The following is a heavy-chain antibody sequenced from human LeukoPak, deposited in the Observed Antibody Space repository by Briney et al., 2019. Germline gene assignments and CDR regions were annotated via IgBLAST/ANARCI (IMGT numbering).Heavy chain of an antibody. CDR2: ISYDGSNK. D-gene: IGHD3-22*01. CDR3: ARDYYYDSSGYYRLDY. CDR1: GYTFSSYA. J-gene: IGHJ4*02. V-gene: IGHV3-30*04. Sequence: SCKASGYTFSSYAMHWVRQAPGKGLEWVAVISYDGSNKYYADSVKGRFTISRDNSKNTLYLQMNSLRAEDTAVYYCARDYYYDSSGYYRLDYWGQGTLVTVSS.